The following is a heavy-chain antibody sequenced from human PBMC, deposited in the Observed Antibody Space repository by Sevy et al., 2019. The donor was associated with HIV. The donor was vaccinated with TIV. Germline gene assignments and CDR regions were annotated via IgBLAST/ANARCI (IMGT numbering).Heavy chain of an antibody. CDR2: TYYRSKWYN. CDR3: ARDHSPLGDWFDP. CDR1: GVSVSSNSAA. D-gene: IGHD3-16*01. V-gene: IGHV6-1*01. Sequence: SQTLSLTCAISGVSVSSNSAAWNWITQSPSRGLEWLGRTYYRSKWYNDYAVSVKSRITINPDTSKNQFSLQLNSVTPEDTAVYYCARDHSPLGDWFDPWGQGTLVTVSS. J-gene: IGHJ5*02.